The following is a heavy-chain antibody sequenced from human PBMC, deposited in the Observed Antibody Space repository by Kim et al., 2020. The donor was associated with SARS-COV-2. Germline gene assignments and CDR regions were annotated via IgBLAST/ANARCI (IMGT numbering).Heavy chain of an antibody. Sequence: SETLSLTCTVSGGSISSSSYYWGWIRQPPGKGLEWIGSIYYSGSTYYNPSLKSRVTISVDTSKNQFSLKLSSVTAADTAVYYCARSAEGQPTLNYYFDYWGQGTLVTVSS. D-gene: IGHD3-16*01. CDR1: GGSISSSSYY. CDR2: IYYSGST. CDR3: ARSAEGQPTLNYYFDY. V-gene: IGHV4-39*07. J-gene: IGHJ4*02.